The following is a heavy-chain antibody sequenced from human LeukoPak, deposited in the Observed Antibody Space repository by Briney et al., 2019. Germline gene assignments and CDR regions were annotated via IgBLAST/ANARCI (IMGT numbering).Heavy chain of an antibody. J-gene: IGHJ4*02. CDR1: GGSLSGYY. CDR3: ATDGFEYCGGDCPPHY. D-gene: IGHD2-21*02. V-gene: IGHV4-34*01. CDR2: INHSGSA. Sequence: SETLSLTCAVYGGSLSGYYWSWIRQPPGKGLEWIREINHSGSANYNPSLKSRITISVDTSKNQFSLKLSSVTAADTAVYYCATDGFEYCGGDCPPHYWGQGTLVTVSS.